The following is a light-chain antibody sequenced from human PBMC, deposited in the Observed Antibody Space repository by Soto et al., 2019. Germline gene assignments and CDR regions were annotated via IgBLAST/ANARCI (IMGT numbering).Light chain of an antibody. CDR2: GAS. V-gene: IGKV3-20*01. CDR3: RQYGSSPSYT. CDR1: QSVSSSSY. J-gene: IGKJ2*01. Sequence: EIVLTQSPGTLSLSPGERATLSCRASQSVSSSSYLAWYQQKPGQAPRLLIYGASSRATGIPDRFSGSGSANGLTLTISRLEPEDFGVYYCRQYGSSPSYTFGQGTKLEIK.